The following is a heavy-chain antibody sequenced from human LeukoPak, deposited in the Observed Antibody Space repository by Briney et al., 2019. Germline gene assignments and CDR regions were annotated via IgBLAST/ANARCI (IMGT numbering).Heavy chain of an antibody. CDR1: GGTFSSYA. V-gene: IGHV1-69*06. CDR3: ARGGRYCSSTSCYSFDY. CDR2: IIPIFGTA. Sequence: SVKVSCKASGGTFSSYAISWVRQAPGQGLEWMGGIIPIFGTANYAQKFQGRVTITADKSTSTAYMELSSLRSEDTAVYYCARGGRYCSSTSCYSFDYWGQGTLVTVSS. D-gene: IGHD2-2*01. J-gene: IGHJ4*02.